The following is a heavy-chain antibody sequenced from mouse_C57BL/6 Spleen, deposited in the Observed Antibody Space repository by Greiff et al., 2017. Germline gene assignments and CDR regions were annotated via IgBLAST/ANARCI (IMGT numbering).Heavy chain of an antibody. CDR1: GFSLTSYG. Sequence: VQLQQSGPGLVAPSQSLSITCTVSGFSLTSYGVSWVRQPPGKGLEWLGVIWGDGSTNYHSALISRLSISKDNSKSQVFLKLNSLQTDDTTTYYCAKTPIYYYGSSYDFGAMDYWGQGTSVTVSS. CDR2: IWGDGST. D-gene: IGHD1-1*01. CDR3: AKTPIYYYGSSYDFGAMDY. J-gene: IGHJ4*01. V-gene: IGHV2-3*01.